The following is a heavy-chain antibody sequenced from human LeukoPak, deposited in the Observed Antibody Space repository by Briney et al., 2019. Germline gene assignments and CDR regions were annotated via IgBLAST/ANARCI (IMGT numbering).Heavy chain of an antibody. D-gene: IGHD2-21*02. CDR3: AKSHHVTAIDY. J-gene: IGHJ4*02. Sequence: GGSLRLSCAASGFTFSHYGMTWVRQAPGKGLEWVSAISGSGGSTYYAGSVKGRFTISRDNSKDTLYLQMNSLRADDTAVYYCAKSHHVTAIDYWGQGTLVTVSS. CDR1: GFTFSHYG. V-gene: IGHV3-23*01. CDR2: ISGSGGST.